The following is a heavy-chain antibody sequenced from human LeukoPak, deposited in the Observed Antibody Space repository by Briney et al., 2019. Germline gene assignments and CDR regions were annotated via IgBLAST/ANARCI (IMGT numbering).Heavy chain of an antibody. D-gene: IGHD3-10*01. CDR2: IYYSRST. CDR1: GGSISIYY. Sequence: PSETLSLTCTVSGGSISIYYWSWIRQPPGKGLERIGYIYYSRSTNYNPSLKSRVTISVDTSKNQFSLKVRSVTAADTAVYYCARSGTMVRGVPLEIPFYYYYGRDVWGQGTRVTVSS. J-gene: IGHJ6*02. V-gene: IGHV4-59*01. CDR3: ARSGTMVRGVPLEIPFYYYYGRDV.